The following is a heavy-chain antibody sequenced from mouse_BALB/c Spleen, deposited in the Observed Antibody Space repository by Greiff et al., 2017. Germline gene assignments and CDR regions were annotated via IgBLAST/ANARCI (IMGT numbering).Heavy chain of an antibody. V-gene: IGHV5-9-4*01. CDR3: ARLGDGYFDY. J-gene: IGHJ2*01. CDR1: GFTFSSYA. D-gene: IGHD2-3*01. Sequence: EVQGVESGGGLVKPGGSLKLSCAASGFTFSSYAMSWVRQSPEKRLEWVAEISSGGSYTYYPDTVTGRFTISRDNAKNTLYLEMSSLRSEDTAMYYCARLGDGYFDYWGQGTTLTVSS. CDR2: ISSGGSYT.